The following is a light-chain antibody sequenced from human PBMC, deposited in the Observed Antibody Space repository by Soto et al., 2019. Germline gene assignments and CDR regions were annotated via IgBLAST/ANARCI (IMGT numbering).Light chain of an antibody. CDR2: ATS. CDR1: QSITIY. J-gene: IGKJ4*01. CDR3: QQSLPTPLT. Sequence: DIQMTQSPSSLSASVGDRVTITCRASQSITIYLNWYQQKPGKAPKLLIFATSSLQSGVPSRFSGSGSGTDFTLIISSLQPEDIATYYCQQSLPTPLTFGGGTKVEIK. V-gene: IGKV1-39*01.